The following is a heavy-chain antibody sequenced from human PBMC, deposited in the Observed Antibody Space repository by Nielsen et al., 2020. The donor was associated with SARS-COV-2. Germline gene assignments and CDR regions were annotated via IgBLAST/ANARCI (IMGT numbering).Heavy chain of an antibody. Sequence: SETLSLTCAVSGASVSSNDWWTWVRQSPGKGLEWHGELSHSGSTISNPSLKSRVTLSMDKSRRHFSLRLASVSAADTAVYFCARGPLVVVPSPILGLAHFFSSFYVDVWGNWTTAIYSS. CDR2: LSHSGST. J-gene: IGHJ6*03. CDR3: ARGPLVVVPSPILGLAHFFSSFYVDV. CDR1: GASVSSNDW. D-gene: IGHD2-21*01. V-gene: IGHV4-4*02.